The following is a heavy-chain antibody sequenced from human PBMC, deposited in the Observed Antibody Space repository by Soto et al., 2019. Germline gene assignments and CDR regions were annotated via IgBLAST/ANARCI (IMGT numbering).Heavy chain of an antibody. CDR2: ISAYNGNT. Sequence: ASVKVSCKASGYTFTSYGISWVRQAPGQGLEWMGWISAYNGNTNYAQKLQGRVTMTTDTSTSTAYMELRSLRADNTAVYYCVRDPITMKVGEPRKKWWAPGGQGTLVTVS. V-gene: IGHV1-18*01. CDR3: VRDPITMKVGEPRKKWWAP. CDR1: GYTFTSYG. J-gene: IGHJ5*02. D-gene: IGHD3-22*01.